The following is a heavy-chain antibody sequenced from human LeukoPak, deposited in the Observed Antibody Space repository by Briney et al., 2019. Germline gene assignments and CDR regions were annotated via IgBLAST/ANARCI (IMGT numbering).Heavy chain of an antibody. CDR3: ARDGVAGGFDY. CDR2: IHYSGST. CDR1: GGSIGSYY. Sequence: SETLTLTCTVSGGSIGSYYWHWIRQPPGKGREWIGYIHYSGSTNHNASLKSRVTISVDTSKNQFSLKLSSVTAADTAVYYCARDGVAGGFDYWGQGTLVTVSS. J-gene: IGHJ4*02. V-gene: IGHV4-59*01. D-gene: IGHD6-19*01.